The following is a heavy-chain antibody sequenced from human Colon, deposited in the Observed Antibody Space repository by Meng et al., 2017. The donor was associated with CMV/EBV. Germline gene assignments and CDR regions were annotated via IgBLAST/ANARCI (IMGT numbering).Heavy chain of an antibody. J-gene: IGHJ4*02. CDR1: GFTCKACS. Sequence: SCCAGGFTCKACSMSGVRQAPGGGREEGSRISGDDSSTYYAESVKGRFTISRDYAKNTLYLKMNSLRAEDTAVYYCATHLWQNYFFEYWGQGTLVTVSS. D-gene: IGHD3-10*01. V-gene: IGHV3-23*01. CDR3: ATHLWQNYFFEY. CDR2: ISGDDSST.